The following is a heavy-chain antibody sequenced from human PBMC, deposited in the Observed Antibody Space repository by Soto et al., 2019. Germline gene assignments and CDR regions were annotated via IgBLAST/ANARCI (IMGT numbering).Heavy chain of an antibody. CDR2: ISGSGGST. CDR1: GFTFSSCA. Sequence: HPGGSLRLSCAASGFTFSSCAMSWVRQAPGKGLEWVSAISGSGGSTYYADSVKGRSTISRDNSKNTLYLQMNSLRAEDTAVYYCANAIAARHNYYYYGMDVWGQGTTVTVSS. CDR3: ANAIAARHNYYYYGMDV. J-gene: IGHJ6*02. V-gene: IGHV3-23*01. D-gene: IGHD6-6*01.